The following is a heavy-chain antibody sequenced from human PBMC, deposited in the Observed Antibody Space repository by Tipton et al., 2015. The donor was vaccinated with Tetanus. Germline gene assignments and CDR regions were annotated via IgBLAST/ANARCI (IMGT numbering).Heavy chain of an antibody. D-gene: IGHD2/OR15-2a*01. CDR3: ARDPPSCYSCLDS. V-gene: IGHV6-1*01. J-gene: IGHJ4*02. CDR2: TYYRSQWIT. CDR1: GDSVSRDGPT. Sequence: LRLSCAISGDSVSRDGPTWNWIRQSPSRGLEWLGRTYYRSQWITDYAVSVRGRITINPDTSKYLLSLELRSVTPDDTAVYYCARDPPSCYSCLDSRGPGALITVSS.